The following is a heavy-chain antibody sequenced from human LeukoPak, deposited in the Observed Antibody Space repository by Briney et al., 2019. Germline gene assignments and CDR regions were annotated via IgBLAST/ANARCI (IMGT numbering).Heavy chain of an antibody. V-gene: IGHV3-23*01. CDR3: AKGYYDYVWGSYYFDY. CDR2: ISGSGGST. CDR1: GFTFSSYA. J-gene: IGHJ4*02. D-gene: IGHD3-16*01. Sequence: GGSLRLSCAASGFTFSSYAMSWVRQAPGKGLEWVSAISGSGGSTYYADSVKGRFTISGDNSRDTLYLRMNSLRAEDTAVYYCAKGYYDYVWGSYYFDYWGQGTLVTVSS.